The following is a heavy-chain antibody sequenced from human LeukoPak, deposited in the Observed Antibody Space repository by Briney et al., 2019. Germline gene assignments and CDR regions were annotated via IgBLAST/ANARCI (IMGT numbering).Heavy chain of an antibody. D-gene: IGHD3-10*01. Sequence: GGSLRLSCAASGFTFSSYAMSWVRQAPGKGLEWVSAIDSSGGCTYYAASVKGRFTISRDNSKNTLYLQMNSLRAEDTALYYCAKDASFGRRDYWGQGTLVTVSS. CDR2: IDSSGGCT. CDR1: GFTFSSYA. CDR3: AKDASFGRRDY. V-gene: IGHV3-23*01. J-gene: IGHJ4*02.